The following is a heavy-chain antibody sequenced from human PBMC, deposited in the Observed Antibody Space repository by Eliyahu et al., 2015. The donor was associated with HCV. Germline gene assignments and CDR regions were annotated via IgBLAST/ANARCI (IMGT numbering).Heavy chain of an antibody. CDR2: MNPNSGNT. Sequence: QVQLVQSGAEVKKPGASVKVSCKASGYTFTSYDINWVRQATGQGLEWMGWMNPNSGNTGYAQKFQGRVTMTRNTSISTAYMELSSLRSEDTAVYYCARGPPHNYDILTDSAFDIWGQGTMVTVSS. V-gene: IGHV1-8*01. D-gene: IGHD3-9*01. CDR1: GYTFTSYD. J-gene: IGHJ3*02. CDR3: ARGPPHNYDILTDSAFDI.